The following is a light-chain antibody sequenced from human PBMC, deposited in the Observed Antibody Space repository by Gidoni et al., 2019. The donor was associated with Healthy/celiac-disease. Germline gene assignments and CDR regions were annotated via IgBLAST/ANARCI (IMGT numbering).Light chain of an antibody. V-gene: IGKV1-5*01. CDR1: QSISSW. J-gene: IGKJ2*01. CDR2: DAS. Sequence: DIRMTHSPSTLSASVGYRVTITCRASQSISSWLAWYQQKPGNAPKLLIYDASRLESGVPSRFSGSGSGTEFTHTISSLQPDDFATYYCQQYNSYSHTFGQGTKLEIK. CDR3: QQYNSYSHT.